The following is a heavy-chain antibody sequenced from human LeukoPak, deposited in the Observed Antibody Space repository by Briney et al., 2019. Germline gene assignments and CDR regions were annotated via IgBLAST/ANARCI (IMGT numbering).Heavy chain of an antibody. CDR3: ARGSYCSGGVCPAPFDS. D-gene: IGHD2-8*02. CDR2: SRSKGHRYST. CDR1: GDSIGSYY. J-gene: IGHJ4*02. Sequence: PSETLSLTCTVSGDSIGSYYWSWIRQPPGKGLEWIGRSRSKGHRYSTEYAASVRGRFTDSRDESKDLLFLQMTSLKSEDTAVYYCARGSYCSGGVCPAPFDSWGQGSLFTVSS. V-gene: IGHV3-72*01.